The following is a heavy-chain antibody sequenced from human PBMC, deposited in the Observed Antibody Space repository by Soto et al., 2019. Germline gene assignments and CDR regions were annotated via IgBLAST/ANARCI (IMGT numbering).Heavy chain of an antibody. D-gene: IGHD2-15*01. V-gene: IGHV5-51*01. CDR2: IYPGDSDT. CDR3: ARKYCITSTCARSDFDF. CDR1: GYSFTSYW. J-gene: IGHJ3*01. Sequence: PGGFLKISCKGSGYSFTSYWIGWVRQMPGKGLEWMGIIYPGDSDTRYSPSFQGQVTISADKSISTAYLQWSSLKASDTAMYYCARKYCITSTCARSDFDFWGQGTIVTVSS.